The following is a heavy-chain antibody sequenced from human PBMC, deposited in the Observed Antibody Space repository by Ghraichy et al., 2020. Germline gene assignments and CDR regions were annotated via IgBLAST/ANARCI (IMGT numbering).Heavy chain of an antibody. CDR3: AKHDASLARGVIYYYYYGMDV. J-gene: IGHJ6*02. CDR1: GFTFSSCA. CDR2: ISGSGGST. V-gene: IGHV3-23*01. D-gene: IGHD3-10*01. Sequence: GESLNISCAASGFTFSSCAMSWVRQAPGKGPEWVSAISGSGGSTYYADSVKGRFTISRDNSKNTLSLQMNSLRAEDTAVYYCAKHDASLARGVIYYYYYGMDVWGQGTTVTVSS.